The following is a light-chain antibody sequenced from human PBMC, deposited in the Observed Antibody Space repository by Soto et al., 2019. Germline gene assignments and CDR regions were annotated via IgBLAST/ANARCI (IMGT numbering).Light chain of an antibody. CDR2: GNS. CDR1: SSNIGAGYD. CDR3: QSYDSNLSVLV. V-gene: IGLV1-40*01. J-gene: IGLJ1*01. Sequence: QSVLTQPPSVSGAPGQRVTISCTGSSSNIGAGYDVHWYQQLPGTAPKLLIYGNSNRPSGVPDRFSGSKSGTSASLAITGLQAEDEADYYCQSYDSNLSVLVFGTGTKLTVL.